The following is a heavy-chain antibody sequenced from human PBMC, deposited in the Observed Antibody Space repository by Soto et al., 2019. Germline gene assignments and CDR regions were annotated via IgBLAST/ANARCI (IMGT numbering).Heavy chain of an antibody. V-gene: IGHV1-69*13. Sequence: ASVKVSCKASGGTFSSYAISWVRQAPGQGLEWMGGIIPIFDTTNYAQKFQGRITITADESTSTAYMELNSLTSEDTAVYYCARSSTEYSSSYNWFDPWGQGTLVTVSS. CDR1: GGTFSSYA. J-gene: IGHJ5*02. D-gene: IGHD6-6*01. CDR3: ARSSTEYSSSYNWFDP. CDR2: IIPIFDTT.